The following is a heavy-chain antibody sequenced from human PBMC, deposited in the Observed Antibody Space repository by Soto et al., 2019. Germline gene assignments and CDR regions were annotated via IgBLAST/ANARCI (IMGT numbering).Heavy chain of an antibody. CDR1: GFTFSDFG. V-gene: IGHV3-30*19. CDR2: IAKNGLDR. Sequence: GGSRRLPCVVSGFTFSDFGMHGVRQSPGEGLAGVASIAKNGLDRYYSESVKGRFTISRDDSKNTVFLQMNSLKVEDTAAYFCASPREGQWLVFDHWGQRTLVTVAS. D-gene: IGHD6-19*01. CDR3: ASPREGQWLVFDH. J-gene: IGHJ4*02.